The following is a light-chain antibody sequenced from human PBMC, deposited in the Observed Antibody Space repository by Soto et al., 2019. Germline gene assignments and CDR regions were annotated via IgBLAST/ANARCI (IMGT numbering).Light chain of an antibody. CDR2: EVS. CDR1: SSDVGGYNY. V-gene: IGLV2-14*01. J-gene: IGLJ1*01. CDR3: SSYTSSSTLYV. Sequence: ALTQPASVSGSPGQSITISCTGTSSDVGGYNYVSWYQQHPGKAPKLMIYEVSNRPSGGSNRFSGSKSGNTASLTISGLQAEDEADYYCSSYTSSSTLYVFGTGTKVTVL.